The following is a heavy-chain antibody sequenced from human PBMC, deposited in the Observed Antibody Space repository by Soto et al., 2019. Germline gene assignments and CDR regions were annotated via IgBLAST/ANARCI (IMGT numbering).Heavy chain of an antibody. D-gene: IGHD3-22*01. J-gene: IGHJ3*02. CDR3: AREVLLSYSDSSGYYPQCFDI. CDR1: GFTFSSYS. V-gene: IGHV3-48*02. Sequence: EVQLVESGGGLVQPGGSLRLSCAASGFTFSSYSMNWVRQAPGKGLEWVSYISSSSSTIYYADSVKDRFTISRDNAKNSLYLQMNSRRDEDTAVYYCAREVLLSYSDSSGYYPQCFDIWGQGTMVTVSS. CDR2: ISSSSSTI.